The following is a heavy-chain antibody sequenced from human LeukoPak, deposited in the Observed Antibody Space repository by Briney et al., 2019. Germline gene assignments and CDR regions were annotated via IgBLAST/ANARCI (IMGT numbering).Heavy chain of an antibody. J-gene: IGHJ3*02. Sequence: GESLKISCQGSGYRFTSYWIGWVRQMPGKGLEWMGIMYPGDSDTRYSPSFQGQVTISADKSISTAYLQWSSLKASDTAMYYCARRGYYYGSGSYYNDAFDIWGQGTMVTVSS. V-gene: IGHV5-51*01. CDR3: ARRGYYYGSGSYYNDAFDI. CDR2: MYPGDSDT. CDR1: GYRFTSYW. D-gene: IGHD3-10*01.